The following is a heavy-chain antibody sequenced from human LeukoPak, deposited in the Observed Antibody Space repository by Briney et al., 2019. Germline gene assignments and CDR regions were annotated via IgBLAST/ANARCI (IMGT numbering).Heavy chain of an antibody. Sequence: SETLSLTCTVSGGSISSYYWSWIRQPPGKGLEWIGEINHSGSTNYNPSLKSRVTISVDTSKNQFSLKLSSVTAADTAVYYCARGHTGYYYYYYGMDVWGQGTTVTVSS. CDR2: INHSGST. V-gene: IGHV4-34*01. J-gene: IGHJ6*02. D-gene: IGHD2-8*02. CDR3: ARGHTGYYYYYYGMDV. CDR1: GGSISSYY.